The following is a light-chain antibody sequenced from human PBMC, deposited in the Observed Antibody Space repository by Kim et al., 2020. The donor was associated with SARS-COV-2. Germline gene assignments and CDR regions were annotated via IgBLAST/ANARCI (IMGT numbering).Light chain of an antibody. CDR2: GAS. CDR3: QQYGSSPPVT. V-gene: IGKV3-20*01. J-gene: IGKJ5*01. CDR1: QSVSSSY. Sequence: PGERATLSCRASQSVSSSYLAWYQQKPGQAPRLLIYGASSRATGIPDRFSGIGSGTDFTLTISRLEPEDFAVYYCQQYGSSPPVTFGQGTRLEIK.